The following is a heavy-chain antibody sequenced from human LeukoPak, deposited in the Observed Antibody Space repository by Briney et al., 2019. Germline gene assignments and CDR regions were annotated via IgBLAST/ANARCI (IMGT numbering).Heavy chain of an antibody. J-gene: IGHJ3*02. CDR1: GYTFTSYC. CDR2: INPNSGGA. CDR3: AKSTNWGSISDGFDI. Sequence: ASVKVSCTASGYTFTSYCWSWIRQAPGQGLEWMGWINPNSGGANYAQKFQGRVTMTRDTSISTVYMELTRLRSDDTAMYYCAKSTNWGSISDGFDIWGQGTMVTVAS. V-gene: IGHV1-2*02. D-gene: IGHD7-27*01.